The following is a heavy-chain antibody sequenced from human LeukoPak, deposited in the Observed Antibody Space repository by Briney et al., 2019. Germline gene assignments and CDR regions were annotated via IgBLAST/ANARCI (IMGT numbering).Heavy chain of an antibody. CDR2: IYYSGST. V-gene: IGHV4-30-4*08. CDR1: GGSISSGDYY. CDR3: ARGPSQWGNVFDI. J-gene: IGHJ3*02. Sequence: SQTLSLTCTVSGGSISSGDYYWSWIRQPPGKGLEWIGYIYYSGSTYYNPSLKSRVTISVDTSKNQFSLKLSSVTAADTAVYYCARGPSQWGNVFDIWGQGTMVTVSS. D-gene: IGHD3-16*01.